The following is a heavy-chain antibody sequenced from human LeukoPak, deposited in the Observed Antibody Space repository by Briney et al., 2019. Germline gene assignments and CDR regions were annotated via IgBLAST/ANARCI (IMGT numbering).Heavy chain of an antibody. CDR3: ARGKLDYYYYYMDV. J-gene: IGHJ6*03. Sequence: GGSLRLSCSASGFTFSSYDMHWVRQATGKGLEWVSAIGTAGDTYYPGSVKGRFTISRENAKNSLYLQMNSLRAGDTAVYYCARGKLDYYYYYMDVWGKGTTVTVSS. CDR2: IGTAGDT. CDR1: GFTFSSYD. V-gene: IGHV3-13*01. D-gene: IGHD6-6*01.